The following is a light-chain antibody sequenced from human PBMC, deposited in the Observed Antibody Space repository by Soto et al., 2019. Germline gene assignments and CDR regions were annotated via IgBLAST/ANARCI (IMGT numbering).Light chain of an antibody. J-gene: IGLJ2*01. CDR1: SSNIGSNT. V-gene: IGLV1-44*01. CDR3: AAWDDSLNGPV. CDR2: SNN. Sequence: QSVLTQPPSASGTPGQRVTISCSGSSSNIGSNTVNWYQQFPGTAPKLLIYSNNRRPSGVPDRFSGSKSGTSASLAISGLQSVDEADYYCAAWDDSLNGPVFGGGTKLTVL.